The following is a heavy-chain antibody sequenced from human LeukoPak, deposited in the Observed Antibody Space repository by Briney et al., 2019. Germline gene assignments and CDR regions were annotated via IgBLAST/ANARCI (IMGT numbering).Heavy chain of an antibody. CDR2: ISGSGGST. Sequence: GGSLRLSCAASGFTFNSYAMSWVRQAPGKGLQWVSAISGSGGSTYYADSVKGRFTISRDNSQNTLYLQMSSLRAEDTAVYYCAKDREMAIIRALFDYWGQGTLVTVSS. V-gene: IGHV3-23*01. CDR3: AKDREMAIIRALFDY. D-gene: IGHD5-24*01. J-gene: IGHJ4*02. CDR1: GFTFNSYA.